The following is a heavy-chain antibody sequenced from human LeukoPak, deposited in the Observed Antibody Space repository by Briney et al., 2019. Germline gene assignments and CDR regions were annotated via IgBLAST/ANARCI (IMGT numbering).Heavy chain of an antibody. Sequence: PSETLSLTCTISRGSINSYYWTWIRQPPGKGLEWVGYTYDNVNTNYNPSLKSRVTISVDTSKNQFSLKLSSVTAADTAVYYCARGRITIFGVLTPHFDYWGKGTLVTVAS. CDR2: TYDNVNT. D-gene: IGHD3-3*01. J-gene: IGHJ4*02. CDR3: ARGRITIFGVLTPHFDY. CDR1: RGSINSYY. V-gene: IGHV4-59*01.